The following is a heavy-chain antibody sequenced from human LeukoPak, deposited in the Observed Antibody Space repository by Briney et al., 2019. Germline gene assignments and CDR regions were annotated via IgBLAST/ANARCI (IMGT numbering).Heavy chain of an antibody. CDR1: GFTFDDYA. J-gene: IGHJ4*02. D-gene: IGHD2-2*01. V-gene: IGHV3-23*01. CDR3: AKILQPTRGFFDY. CDR2: ISGSGGST. Sequence: GGSLRLSCAVSGFTFDDYAMHWVRQAPGKGLEWVSAISGSGGSTYYADSVKGRFTISRDNSKNMLYLQMNSLRAEDTAVYYCAKILQPTRGFFDYWGQGTLVTVSS.